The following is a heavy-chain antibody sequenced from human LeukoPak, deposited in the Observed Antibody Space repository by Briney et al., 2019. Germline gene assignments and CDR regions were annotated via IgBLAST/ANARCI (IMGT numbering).Heavy chain of an antibody. D-gene: IGHD3-10*01. V-gene: IGHV3-33*06. Sequence: GGSLRLSCAASGFTFSSYGMHWVRQAPGKGLEWVAVIWYDGSNKYYADSVKGRFTISRDNSKNTLYLQMNSLRAEDTAVYYCAKYTSGTSYRGLDQWGQGTLVTVSS. CDR2: IWYDGSNK. CDR3: AKYTSGTSYRGLDQ. CDR1: GFTFSSYG. J-gene: IGHJ4*02.